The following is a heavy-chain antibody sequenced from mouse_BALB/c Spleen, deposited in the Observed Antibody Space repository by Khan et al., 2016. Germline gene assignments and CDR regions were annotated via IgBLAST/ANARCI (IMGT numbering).Heavy chain of an antibody. CDR3: ARGMDGYPYYAMDY. CDR1: GFTFSNYA. V-gene: IGHV5-6-5*01. D-gene: IGHD1-1*01. J-gene: IGHJ4*01. Sequence: EVELVESGGGLVKPGGSLKLSCAASGFTFSNYAMSWVRQTPEKRLEWVASISSGGSTYYPDSVKGRFTISRDNDRNILYLQMSSMRSEDTAMDYCARGMDGYPYYAMDYWGQGTSVTVSS. CDR2: ISSGGST.